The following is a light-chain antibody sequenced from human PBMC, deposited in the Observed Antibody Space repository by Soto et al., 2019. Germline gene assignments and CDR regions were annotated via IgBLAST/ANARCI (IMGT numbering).Light chain of an antibody. V-gene: IGKV3-20*01. CDR3: QQYGSSGT. Sequence: EIVMTQSPATLSVSPGERATLSCRASQGFSSNLAWYQQKPGQAPRLLIYGASNRATGIPDRFSGSGSGTDFTLTISRLEPEDFAVYYCQQYGSSGTFGQGTRLEIK. J-gene: IGKJ5*01. CDR1: QGFSSN. CDR2: GAS.